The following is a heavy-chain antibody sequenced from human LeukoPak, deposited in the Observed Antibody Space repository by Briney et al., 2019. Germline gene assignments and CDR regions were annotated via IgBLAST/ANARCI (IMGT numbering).Heavy chain of an antibody. J-gene: IGHJ5*02. CDR3: ATYRQVMLPFEA. V-gene: IGHV3-53*01. CDR2: IFPSGGEI. CDR1: GFTVSSNY. D-gene: IGHD5-18*01. Sequence: PGGSLRLSCAASGFTVSSNYMSWVRQPRGKGLEWVSSIFPSGGEIHYADSVRGRFTISRDNSKSTLSLQMNSLRAEDTAIYYCATYRQVMLPFEAWGQGTLVTVSS.